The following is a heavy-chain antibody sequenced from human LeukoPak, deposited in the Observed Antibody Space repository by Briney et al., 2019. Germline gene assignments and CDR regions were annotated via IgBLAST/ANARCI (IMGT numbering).Heavy chain of an antibody. J-gene: IGHJ4*02. D-gene: IGHD3-22*01. Sequence: ASVKVSCKASGYSFTSYGITWVRQAPGQGLEWMGWISAYNGNTNYAQKLQDRVTMTTDTPTSTAYMELRSLRSDDTAVYYCARGFTYYYDSSGYPILGHWGQGTLVTVSS. CDR1: GYSFTSYG. V-gene: IGHV1-18*01. CDR2: ISAYNGNT. CDR3: ARGFTYYYDSSGYPILGH.